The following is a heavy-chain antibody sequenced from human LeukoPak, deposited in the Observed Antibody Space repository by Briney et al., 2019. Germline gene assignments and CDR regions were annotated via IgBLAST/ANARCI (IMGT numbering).Heavy chain of an antibody. CDR3: ATESWNAQN. CDR2: FDPEDGET. V-gene: IGHV1-24*01. CDR1: GHTLTELS. D-gene: IGHD1-1*01. J-gene: IGHJ4*02. Sequence: ASVKLSCKASGHTLTELSINWVRQAPGQGREWIGGFDPEDGETIYGQKFQGRVTMTEDTSTDTAYMELSSLRSEDTAVYYCATESWNAQNWGQGTLVTVSS.